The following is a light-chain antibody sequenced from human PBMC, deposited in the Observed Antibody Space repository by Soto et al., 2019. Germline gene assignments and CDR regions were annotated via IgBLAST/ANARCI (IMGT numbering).Light chain of an antibody. CDR2: EGS. Sequence: QSALTQPPSVSGSPGQSITISCTGSSSDVGSSNLVSWHQQYPGKAPKLMIYEGSKRPSGVPHRSSGSKSGNTASLTISGLVEEDEADYYCCSYAGRSTLVFGGGTKLTVL. V-gene: IGLV2-23*01. J-gene: IGLJ3*02. CDR1: SSDVGSSNL. CDR3: CSYAGRSTLV.